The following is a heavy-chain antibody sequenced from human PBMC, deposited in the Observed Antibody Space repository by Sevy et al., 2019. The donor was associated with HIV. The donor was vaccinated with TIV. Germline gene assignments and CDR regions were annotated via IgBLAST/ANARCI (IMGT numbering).Heavy chain of an antibody. CDR2: INHSGST. V-gene: IGHV4-34*01. D-gene: IGHD5-12*01. Sequence: SETLSITCAVYGGSFSGYYWSWIRQPPGKGLEWIGEINHSGSTNYNPSLKSRVTISVDTSKNQFSLKLSSVTAADTAVYYCASKPIVATLAFFDYWGQGTLVTVSS. CDR1: GGSFSGYY. CDR3: ASKPIVATLAFFDY. J-gene: IGHJ4*02.